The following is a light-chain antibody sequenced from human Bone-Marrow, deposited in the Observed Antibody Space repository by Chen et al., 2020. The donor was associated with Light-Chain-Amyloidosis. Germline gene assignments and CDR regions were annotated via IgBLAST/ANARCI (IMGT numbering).Light chain of an antibody. Sequence: QSALTQPRSVSGSPGQSVTISCTGTSSDIGTYSLVSWYQHHPGKAPKLMIYGVTKRPSGVSDRFSGSRSGNTASLTISGLQAEDEADYYCCSYAGSNTFLFGGGTKLTVL. J-gene: IGLJ2*01. CDR1: SSDIGTYSL. V-gene: IGLV2-23*02. CDR2: GVT. CDR3: CSYAGSNTFL.